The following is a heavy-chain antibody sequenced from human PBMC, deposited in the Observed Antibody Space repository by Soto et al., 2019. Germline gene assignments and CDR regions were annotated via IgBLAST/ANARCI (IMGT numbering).Heavy chain of an antibody. J-gene: IGHJ4*02. CDR2: IYYTGST. CDR1: GGSISGYY. CDR3: ARNRRGDYGDYDLDY. D-gene: IGHD4-17*01. V-gene: IGHV4-59*01. Sequence: TLSLTCSVSGGSISGYYWSWIRQPPGKGLEWIGYIYYTGSTNYNPSLKSQVTMSVDTSKNQFSLKLSSVTTADTAVYYCARNRRGDYGDYDLDYWGQGTLVTSPQ.